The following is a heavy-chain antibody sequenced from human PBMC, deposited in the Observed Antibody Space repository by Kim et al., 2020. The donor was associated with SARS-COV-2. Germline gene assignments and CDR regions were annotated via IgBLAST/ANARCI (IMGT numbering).Heavy chain of an antibody. V-gene: IGHV1-69*13. CDR3: ARESDATDFDWLSWFDP. CDR2: IIPIFGTA. D-gene: IGHD3-9*01. Sequence: SVKVSCKASGGTFSSYAISWVRQAPGQGLEWMGGIIPIFGTANYAQKFQGRVTITADESTSTAYMELSSLRSEDTAVYYCARESDATDFDWLSWFDPWGQGTLVTVSS. J-gene: IGHJ5*02. CDR1: GGTFSSYA.